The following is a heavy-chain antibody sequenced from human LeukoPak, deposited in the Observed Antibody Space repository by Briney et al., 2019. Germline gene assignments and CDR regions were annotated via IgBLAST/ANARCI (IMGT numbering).Heavy chain of an antibody. V-gene: IGHV3-23*01. CDR3: ARLSATSDFDY. CDR1: GFTFSSYA. CDR2: ISGSGGST. D-gene: IGHD2-15*01. J-gene: IGHJ4*02. Sequence: GGSLRLSCAASGFTFSSYAMSWVRQAPGKGLEWVSAISGSGGSTYYADSVKGRFTISRDNAKNTLYLQMNSLRAEDTAVYCCARLSATSDFDYWGQGTLVTVSS.